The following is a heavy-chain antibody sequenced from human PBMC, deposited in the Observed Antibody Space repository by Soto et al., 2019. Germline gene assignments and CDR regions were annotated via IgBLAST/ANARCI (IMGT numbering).Heavy chain of an antibody. CDR2: LIPIFGTA. D-gene: IGHD6-13*01. CDR1: VGTFSSYA. J-gene: IGHJ6*02. V-gene: IGHV1-69*01. Sequence: QVQLGQSGAEVKKPGSSVKVSCKASVGTFSSYAISWVRQAPGQGLDWMGGLIPIFGTANYAQKFQGRVTITADESTSTAYMELSSLRSEDTAVYYCATPGIAAHLAYYGMDVWGQGTTVTVSS. CDR3: ATPGIAAHLAYYGMDV.